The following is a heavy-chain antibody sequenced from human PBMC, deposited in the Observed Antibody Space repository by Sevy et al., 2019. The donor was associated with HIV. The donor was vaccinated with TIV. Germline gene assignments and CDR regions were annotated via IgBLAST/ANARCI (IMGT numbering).Heavy chain of an antibody. J-gene: IGHJ4*02. CDR3: TRGAHSLDY. V-gene: IGHV6-1*01. Sequence: SQTLSLTCVISGDSVSSNRAAWNWIRQSPSRGLEWLGRTYYRSKWYTDYAVSVKRRITINPDTSKNQVSLQLNSVTPEDTAGYYCTRGAHSLDYWGQGTLVTVSS. CDR2: TYYRSKWYT. D-gene: IGHD2-15*01. CDR1: GDSVSSNRAA.